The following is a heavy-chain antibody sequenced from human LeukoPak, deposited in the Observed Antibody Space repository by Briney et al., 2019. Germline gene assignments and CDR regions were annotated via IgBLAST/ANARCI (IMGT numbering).Heavy chain of an antibody. Sequence: SETLSPTCAVSGGSIRSSYYYWGWIRQPPGKGLEWIESIYDSGSTYYNPSLKSRVTISVDTSKNQFSLKLNSVTAADTAVYYCARHYGHWGQGTLVTVSS. V-gene: IGHV4-39*01. J-gene: IGHJ4*02. CDR2: IYDSGST. CDR1: GGSIRSSYYY. CDR3: ARHYGH. D-gene: IGHD3-10*01.